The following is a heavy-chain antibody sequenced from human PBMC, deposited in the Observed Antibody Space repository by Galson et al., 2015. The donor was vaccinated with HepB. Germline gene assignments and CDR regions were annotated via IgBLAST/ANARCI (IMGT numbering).Heavy chain of an antibody. CDR1: GGTSSSYT. J-gene: IGHJ6*02. CDR3: ARRYCSGGSCYSTYYYYGMDV. D-gene: IGHD2-15*01. CDR2: IIPRFGTA. Sequence: SVKVSCKASGGTSSSYTISWVRQAPGQGLEWMGGIIPRFGTAKYAQNFQGRVTITADESTSTAYMELSSLRSEDTAVYYCARRYCSGGSCYSTYYYYGMDVWGQGTTVTVSS. V-gene: IGHV1-69*13.